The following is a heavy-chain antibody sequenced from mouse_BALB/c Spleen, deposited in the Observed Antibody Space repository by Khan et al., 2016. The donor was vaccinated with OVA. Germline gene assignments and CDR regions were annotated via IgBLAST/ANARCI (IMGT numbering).Heavy chain of an antibody. V-gene: IGHV14-3*02. D-gene: IGHD1-1*01. CDR1: GFTIKDTY. Sequence: VRLQQSGAELVKPGASVKLSCTASGFTIKDTYIHWVKQRPEQGLEWIGRIDPANGNSKYDPRFQGKATLTADTSPNTAYLQLSSLTSEDAAVYYWTGPMYYYDAMDYWGQGTSVTVSS. CDR3: TGPMYYYDAMDY. CDR2: IDPANGNS. J-gene: IGHJ4*01.